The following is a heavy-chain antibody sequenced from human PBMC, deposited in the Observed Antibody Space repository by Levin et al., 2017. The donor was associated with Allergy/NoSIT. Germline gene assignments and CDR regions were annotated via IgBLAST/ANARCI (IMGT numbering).Heavy chain of an antibody. D-gene: IGHD3-16*01. J-gene: IGHJ6*02. CDR3: ARIVHYGGGYYYGMDV. V-gene: IGHV4-34*01. CDR1: GGSFSGYY. CDR2: INHSGST. Sequence: PSETLSLTCAVYGGSFSGYYWSWIRQPPGKGLEWIGEINHSGSTNYNPSLKSRVTISVDTSKNQFSLKLSSVTAADTAVYYCARIVHYGGGYYYGMDVWGQGTTVTVSS.